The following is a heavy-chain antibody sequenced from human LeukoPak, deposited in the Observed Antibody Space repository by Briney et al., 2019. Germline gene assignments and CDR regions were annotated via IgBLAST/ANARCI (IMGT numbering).Heavy chain of an antibody. CDR1: GFPFTNAW. Sequence: GGSLRLSCAASGFPFTNAWMDWARQAPGKGLEWVGRIKSRPSGGTTDFAVPVQGRFTISRDDSKNTMYLHINSLKTEDTAVYLFFPILHSLANLGRGILVTVSS. CDR2: IKSRPSGGTT. J-gene: IGHJ4*02. V-gene: IGHV3-15*01. CDR3: FPILHSLAN. D-gene: IGHD2-21*01.